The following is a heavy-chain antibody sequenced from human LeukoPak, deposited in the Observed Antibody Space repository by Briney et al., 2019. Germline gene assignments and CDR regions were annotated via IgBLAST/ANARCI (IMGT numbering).Heavy chain of an antibody. D-gene: IGHD3-22*01. CDR2: IYTGGAT. V-gene: IGHV3-66*02. J-gene: IGHJ4*02. Sequence: GGSLRLSCAASGFTVTSNYMSWVRQAPGKGLEWVSVIYTGGATHYADSVKGRFTISRDNSKNTLYLQMNSLRAEDTAVYYCARDHRDYYDSTGYYDYWGQGTLVTVSS. CDR3: ARDHRDYYDSTGYYDY. CDR1: GFTVTSNY.